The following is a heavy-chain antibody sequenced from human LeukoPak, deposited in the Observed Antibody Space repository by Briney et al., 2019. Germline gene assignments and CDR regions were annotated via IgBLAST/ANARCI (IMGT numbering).Heavy chain of an antibody. Sequence: SETLSLTCAVCGGSFSGYYWSWIRQPPGKGLEWIGEINHSGSTNYNPSLKSRVTISVDTSKNQFSLKLSSVTAADTAVYYCARGGWLGLRTWFDPWGQGTLVTVSS. J-gene: IGHJ5*02. CDR1: GGSFSGYY. V-gene: IGHV4-34*01. D-gene: IGHD5-12*01. CDR2: INHSGST. CDR3: ARGGWLGLRTWFDP.